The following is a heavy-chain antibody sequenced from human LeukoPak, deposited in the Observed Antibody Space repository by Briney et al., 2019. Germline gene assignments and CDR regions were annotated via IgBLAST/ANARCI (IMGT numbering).Heavy chain of an antibody. J-gene: IGHJ4*02. D-gene: IGHD3-16*01. CDR2: IGGTGGTT. Sequence: GGSLRLSCEASGFTFSSYAMSWVRQAPGKGLEWVSAIGGTGGTTYYADSVKGRFTLSSDSSRNTVYFQLNNLRVEDTAIYYCAGASWVSSTDAVWWGQGTLVTVSS. V-gene: IGHV3-23*01. CDR1: GFTFSSYA. CDR3: AGASWVSSTDAVW.